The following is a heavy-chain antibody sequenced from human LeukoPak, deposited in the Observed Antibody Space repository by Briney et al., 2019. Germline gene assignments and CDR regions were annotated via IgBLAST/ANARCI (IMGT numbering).Heavy chain of an antibody. J-gene: IGHJ3*01. Sequence: AATLSLTCAVAGGSISSTRYYWAWIREPPGKGLEWIGTIYYSGSTYHNSARKSRLTMSVETSSNQFSLTLSSVDAADTAVYYCPKAGVRYFDSSGLYSFDFWGQGTTVPVSS. CDR2: IYYSGST. CDR3: PKAGVRYFDSSGLYSFDF. CDR1: GGSISSTRYY. D-gene: IGHD3-22*01. V-gene: IGHV4-39*01.